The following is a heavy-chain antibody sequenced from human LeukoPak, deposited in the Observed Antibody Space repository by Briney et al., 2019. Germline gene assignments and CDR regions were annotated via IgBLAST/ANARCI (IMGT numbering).Heavy chain of an antibody. D-gene: IGHD1-26*01. CDR1: GFTXSSYA. Sequence: TXSCAXSGFTXSSYAMSWVRQAPGKGLEWVSVIYSGGSTYYADSVKGRFTISRDNSKNTLYLQMNSLRAEDTAVYYCARGGAPGYYYYYGMDVWGQGTTVTVSS. CDR3: ARGGAPGYYYYYGMDV. CDR2: IYSGGST. J-gene: IGHJ6*02. V-gene: IGHV3-66*01.